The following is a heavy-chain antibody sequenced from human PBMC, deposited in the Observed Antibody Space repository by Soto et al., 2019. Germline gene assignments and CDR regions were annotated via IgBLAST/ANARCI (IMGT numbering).Heavy chain of an antibody. V-gene: IGHV3-23*01. CDR1: GFTFNSYG. CDR2: ISGSGAGT. D-gene: IGHD5-18*01. CDR3: AKNGYPYWYFDL. J-gene: IGHJ2*01. Sequence: EVQLLESGGSLVQPGGSLILSCAASGFTFNSYGVTWVRQAPGKGLEWVSAISGSGAGTYYADSVKGRFTISRDNSKNTLYLQMNSLRAEDTAVYYCAKNGYPYWYFDLWGRGTLVTVAS.